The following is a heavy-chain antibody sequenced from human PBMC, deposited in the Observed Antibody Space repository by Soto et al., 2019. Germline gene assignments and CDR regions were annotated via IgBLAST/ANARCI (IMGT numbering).Heavy chain of an antibody. Sequence: QVQLVESGGGVVQPARSLRLSCAASGFTFSSYGMHWVRQAPGKGLEWVAVIWYDGSNKYYADSVKGRFTISRDNSKNTLYLQMNSLRAEDTAVYYCARELREWSTPYGMDVWGQGTTVTVSS. CDR3: ARELREWSTPYGMDV. J-gene: IGHJ6*02. D-gene: IGHD3-3*01. CDR2: IWYDGSNK. CDR1: GFTFSSYG. V-gene: IGHV3-33*01.